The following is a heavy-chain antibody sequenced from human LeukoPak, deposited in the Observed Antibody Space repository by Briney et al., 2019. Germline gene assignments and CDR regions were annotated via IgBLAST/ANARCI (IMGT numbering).Heavy chain of an antibody. J-gene: IGHJ3*02. CDR3: VRSYDTSGYFHAFDI. CDR1: GGSISFYY. CDR2: IYYGGST. D-gene: IGHD3-22*01. V-gene: IGHV4-59*01. Sequence: SETLSLTCTVSGGSISFYYWSWIRQPPGKGLEWIGYIYYGGSTTYNPSLKSGVTISVDASKTQFSLKLSSVTAADTAMYYCVRSYDTSGYFHAFDIWGQGTEVTVSS.